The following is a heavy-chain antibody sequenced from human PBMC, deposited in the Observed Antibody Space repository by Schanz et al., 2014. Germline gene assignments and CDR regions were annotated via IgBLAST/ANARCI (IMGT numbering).Heavy chain of an antibody. J-gene: IGHJ4*02. Sequence: QVLLVQSGVAVKKPGASVKVSCKASGYTFDTYGIGWVRQAPGQGLQWMGRFIPMFGTTKYAQSFQGRVTITADKSTSTAYMDLSSLRSEDTAVYYCARRYSSGWYEFDYWGQGTLVTVSS. CDR2: FIPMFGTT. CDR1: GYTFDTYG. CDR3: ARRYSSGWYEFDY. V-gene: IGHV1-69*06. D-gene: IGHD6-19*01.